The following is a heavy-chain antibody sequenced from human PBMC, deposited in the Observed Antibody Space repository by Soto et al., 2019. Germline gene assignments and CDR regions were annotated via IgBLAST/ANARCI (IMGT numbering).Heavy chain of an antibody. D-gene: IGHD3-22*01. CDR1: GGSMRSGGYY. V-gene: IGHV4-31*03. J-gene: IGHJ4*02. CDR2: IYYSGST. CDR3: ARASYYYDSSPFDY. Sequence: SETLSLTGPVSGGSMRSGGYYWSWIRQHPGKGLEWIGYIYYSGSTYYNPSLKSRVTISVDTSKNQFSLKLSSVTAADTAVYYCARASYYYDSSPFDYWGQGTLVTVSS.